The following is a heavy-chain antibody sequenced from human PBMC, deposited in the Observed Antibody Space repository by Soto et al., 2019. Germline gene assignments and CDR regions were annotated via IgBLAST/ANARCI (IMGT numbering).Heavy chain of an antibody. CDR2: INPKSGGT. J-gene: IGHJ6*02. V-gene: IGHV1-2*04. D-gene: IGHD2-8*01. CDR1: GYSFTDYH. CDR3: ARGDSTDCSNGVCSFFYNHDMDV. Sequence: SVKVSCKASGYSFTDYHIHWVRQAPGQGLEWLGRINPKSGGTSTAQKFQGWVTMTTDTSISTASMELARLTSDDTAIYYCARGDSTDCSNGVCSFFYNHDMDVWG.